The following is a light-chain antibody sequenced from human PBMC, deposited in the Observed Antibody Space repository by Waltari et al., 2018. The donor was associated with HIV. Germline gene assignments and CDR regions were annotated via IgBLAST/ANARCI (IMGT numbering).Light chain of an antibody. CDR2: AAS. CDR1: QEIGHF. J-gene: IGKJ5*01. CDR3: HRYNSVPIT. V-gene: IGKV1-27*01. Sequence: DIEMTQSPSSLSASVGDRVTITCRASQEIGHFLAWYQQKPGQAPKVLISAASTVHLGVPSRFSGSGSGTEFTLTISNLQPEDVAIYFCHRYNSVPITLGQGTRLEIQ.